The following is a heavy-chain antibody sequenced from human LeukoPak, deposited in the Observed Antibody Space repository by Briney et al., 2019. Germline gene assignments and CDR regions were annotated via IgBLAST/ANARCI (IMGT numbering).Heavy chain of an antibody. CDR2: ISGSGGST. Sequence: GGSLRLSCAASGFTFSSYAMSWVRQAPGKGLEWVSAISGSGGSTYYADSVKGRFTISRDNSKNTLCLQMNSLRAEDTAVYYCAKGRGSYPLFDYWGQGTLVTVSS. V-gene: IGHV3-23*01. CDR3: AKGRGSYPLFDY. J-gene: IGHJ4*02. CDR1: GFTFSSYA. D-gene: IGHD1-26*01.